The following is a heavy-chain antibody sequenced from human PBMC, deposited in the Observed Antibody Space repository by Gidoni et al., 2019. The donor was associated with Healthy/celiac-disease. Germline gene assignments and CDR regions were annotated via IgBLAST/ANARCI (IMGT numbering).Heavy chain of an antibody. V-gene: IGHV3-33*01. J-gene: IGHJ6*02. CDR3: ARDMDIVVVVAASSTYYYYGMDV. CDR1: GFPFSSYG. CDR2: IGYDGSNK. D-gene: IGHD2-15*01. Sequence: QVQLVESGGGVVQPGRSLRLSCAASGFPFSSYGMHRFRQAPGKGRAWVAVIGYDGSNKYYADSVKGRFTISRDNSKNTLYLQMNSLRAEDTAVYYCARDMDIVVVVAASSTYYYYGMDVWGQGTTVTVSS.